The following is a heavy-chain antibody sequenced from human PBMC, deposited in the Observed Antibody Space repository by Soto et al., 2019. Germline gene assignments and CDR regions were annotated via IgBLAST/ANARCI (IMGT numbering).Heavy chain of an antibody. D-gene: IGHD1-7*01. V-gene: IGHV3-33*01. J-gene: IGHJ3*02. CDR1: GFTFSTYG. Sequence: QVHLVESGGGVVQPGTSLRLSCAASGFTFSTYGIHWVRQAPGKGLAWVAVIWHDGSKEFYADSVKGRFTVSRDNSRNTVHLQMDSLRAEDTSVYYCVRDNWNYAKVAFDIWCQGTVVTVSS. CDR3: VRDNWNYAKVAFDI. CDR2: IWHDGSKE.